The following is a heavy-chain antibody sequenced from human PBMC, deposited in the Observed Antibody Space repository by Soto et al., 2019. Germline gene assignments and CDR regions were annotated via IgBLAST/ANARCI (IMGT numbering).Heavy chain of an antibody. CDR2: ISYDGSNK. CDR1: GFMFSSYG. J-gene: IGHJ4*02. Sequence: QVHLLESGGGVVQPGRSLRLSCAASGFMFSSYGMHWVRQAPGKGLDWLAVISYDGSNKYYADSVKGRFTISRDRTKNTLYMQMNSLKPEDTAVYYCAKDRTSSGFVGRTGSGVDYWGQGTLVTVSA. V-gene: IGHV3-30*18. CDR3: AKDRTSSGFVGRTGSGVDY. D-gene: IGHD1-1*01.